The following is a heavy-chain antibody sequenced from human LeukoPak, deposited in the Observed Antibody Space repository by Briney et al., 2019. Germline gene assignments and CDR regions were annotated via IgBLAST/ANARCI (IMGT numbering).Heavy chain of an antibody. CDR1: GFTFSDYY. CDR2: ISSSSSYT. CDR3: ATGSGHYYGSGCYPAY. J-gene: IGHJ4*02. V-gene: IGHV3-11*06. Sequence: GGSLRLSCAASGFTFSDYYMSWIRQAPGKGLEWVSYISSSSSYTNYADSVKGRFTISRDNAKNSLYLQMNSLRAEDTAVYYCATGSGHYYGSGCYPAYWGQGTLVTVSS. D-gene: IGHD3-10*01.